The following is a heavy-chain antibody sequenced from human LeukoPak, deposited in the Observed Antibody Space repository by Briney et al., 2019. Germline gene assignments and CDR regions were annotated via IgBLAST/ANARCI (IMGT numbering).Heavy chain of an antibody. J-gene: IGHJ4*02. D-gene: IGHD6-13*01. CDR2: INDSGTT. V-gene: IGHV4-59*01. CDR3: AGDMEYSSSH. Sequence: PSETLSLTCTVSGGSISSYYWSWIRQPPGKGLEWIGYINDSGTTNYNPSLKSRVTISVDTSKNQFSLKLISVTSADTAVYYCAGDMEYSSSHWSQGTVVTVSS. CDR1: GGSISSYY.